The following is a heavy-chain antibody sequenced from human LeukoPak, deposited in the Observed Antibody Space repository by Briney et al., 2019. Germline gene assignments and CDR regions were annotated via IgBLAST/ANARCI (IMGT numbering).Heavy chain of an antibody. CDR3: ARGGYSGYDYRFDY. D-gene: IGHD5-12*01. CDR2: MNPNSGNT. J-gene: IGHJ4*02. Sequence: GASVKVSCKASGYTYTSYDINWVRQATGQGLEWMGWMNPNSGNTGYAQKFQGRVTMTRNTSISTAYMELSSLRSEDTAVYYCARGGYSGYDYRFDYWGQGTLVTVSS. V-gene: IGHV1-8*01. CDR1: GYTYTSYD.